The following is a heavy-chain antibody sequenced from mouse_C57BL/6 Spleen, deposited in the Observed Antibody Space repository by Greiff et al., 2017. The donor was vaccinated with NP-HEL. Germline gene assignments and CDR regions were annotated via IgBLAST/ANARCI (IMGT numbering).Heavy chain of an antibody. CDR1: GYSFTDYN. D-gene: IGHD1-1*01. V-gene: IGHV1-39*01. J-gene: IGHJ2*01. CDR2: INPNYGTT. Sequence: VHVKQSGPELVKPGASVKISCKASGYSFTDYNMNWVKQSNGKSLEWIGVINPNYGTTSYNQKFKGKATLTGDQSSSTAYMQLNSLTSEDSAVYYCARGGRYYGSSFFDYWGQGTTLTVSS. CDR3: ARGGRYYGSSFFDY.